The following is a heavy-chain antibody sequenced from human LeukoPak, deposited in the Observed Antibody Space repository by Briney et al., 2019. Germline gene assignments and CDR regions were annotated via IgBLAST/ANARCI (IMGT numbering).Heavy chain of an antibody. V-gene: IGHV4-39*07. CDR1: GGSISSSSYY. J-gene: IGHJ4*02. CDR2: IYYSGST. D-gene: IGHD1-1*01. Sequence: SETLSLTCTVSGGSISSSSYYWGWIRQPPGRGLEWLGSIYYSGSTYYNPSLKSRLTISVDTSKNQFSLKLSSVTAADTAVYYCARAMEEYYFDYWGQGTLVTVSS. CDR3: ARAMEEYYFDY.